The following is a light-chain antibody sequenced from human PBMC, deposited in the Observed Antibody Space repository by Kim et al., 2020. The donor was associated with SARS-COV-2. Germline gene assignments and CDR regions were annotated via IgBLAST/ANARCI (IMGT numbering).Light chain of an antibody. V-gene: IGKV3-15*01. J-gene: IGKJ3*01. CDR1: QSVSSN. Sequence: EIVMTQSPATLSVSPGERATLSCRASQSVSSNLAWYQQRPGQAPRLLIYAASTRATDIPARFSGSGSGTNFTLTITSLQSEDFAVYYCQQYDSRPRFGPGTKVDIK. CDR2: AAS. CDR3: QQYDSRPR.